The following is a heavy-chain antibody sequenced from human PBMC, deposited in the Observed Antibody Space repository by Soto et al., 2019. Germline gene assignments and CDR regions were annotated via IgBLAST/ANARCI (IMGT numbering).Heavy chain of an antibody. D-gene: IGHD3-22*01. Sequence: SETLSLTSAVSGGYIRSSSWWSWVRQPPGKGLEWIGEIYHSGSTNYNPSLRSRVTISVDKSKNQFSLKLSSVTAADTAVYYCARSPDSSGYYPRWYYYGMDVWGQGTTVTVSS. CDR3: ARSPDSSGYYPRWYYYGMDV. V-gene: IGHV4-4*02. CDR2: IYHSGST. CDR1: GGYIRSSSW. J-gene: IGHJ6*02.